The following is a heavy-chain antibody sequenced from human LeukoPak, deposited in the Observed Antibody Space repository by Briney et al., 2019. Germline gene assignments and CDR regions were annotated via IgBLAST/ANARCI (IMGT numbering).Heavy chain of an antibody. CDR2: ISYDGSNK. Sequence: GGSLRLSCAASGFTFSSYSMNWVRQAPGKGLEWVAFISYDGSNKYYADSVKGRFTISRDNSKNMLYLHMDSLRAEDSAVYYCARDERDLSGSRYYWGQGTLVTVSS. V-gene: IGHV3-30*03. J-gene: IGHJ4*02. CDR1: GFTFSSYS. CDR3: ARDERDLSGSRYY. D-gene: IGHD1-26*01.